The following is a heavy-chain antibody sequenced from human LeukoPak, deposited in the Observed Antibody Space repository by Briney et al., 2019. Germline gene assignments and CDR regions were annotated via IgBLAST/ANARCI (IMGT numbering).Heavy chain of an antibody. D-gene: IGHD2-21*01. J-gene: IGHJ6*03. CDR3: ARGVSGIYYYYYMDV. V-gene: IGHV1-2*02. Sequence: ASVKVSCKASGYTFTGYYMHWVRQAPGQGLEWMGWINPNSGGTNYAQKFQGRVTMTRDTSISTAYMELSRLRSDDTAVYYCARGVSGIYYYYYMDVWSKGTTVTISS. CDR2: INPNSGGT. CDR1: GYTFTGYY.